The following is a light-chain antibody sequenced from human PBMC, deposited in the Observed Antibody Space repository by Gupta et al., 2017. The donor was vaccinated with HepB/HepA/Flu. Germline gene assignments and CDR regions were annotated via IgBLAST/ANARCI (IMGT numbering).Light chain of an antibody. V-gene: IGLV2-14*03. CDR2: DVS. Sequence: QSALTQPASVPGSPGQSITISCTGTSSDVGGYNYVSWYQQHPGKAPKLMIYDVSNRPSGVSIRFSGSTSGNTASLPISGLQAEDEADYYCSSYTSSNTVVFGGGTTLTVL. CDR3: SSYTSSNTVV. CDR1: SSDVGGYNY. J-gene: IGLJ2*01.